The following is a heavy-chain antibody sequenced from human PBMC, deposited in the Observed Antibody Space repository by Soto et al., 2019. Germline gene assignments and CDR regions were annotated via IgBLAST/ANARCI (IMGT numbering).Heavy chain of an antibody. J-gene: IGHJ4*02. CDR1: GGSISSYY. CDR2: IYTSGTT. CDR3: AREISGRPFNDY. D-gene: IGHD1-1*01. Sequence: SETLSLTCTVSGGSISSYYWSWIRQPAGKGLEWIGRIYTSGTTNYNPSLKSRVTVSVDTSKNQFSLKLRSVTAADTAVYYCAREISGRPFNDYWGQGTLVTVCS. V-gene: IGHV4-4*07.